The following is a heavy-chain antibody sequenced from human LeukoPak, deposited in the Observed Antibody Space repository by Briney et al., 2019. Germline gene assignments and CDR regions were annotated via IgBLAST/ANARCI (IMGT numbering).Heavy chain of an antibody. CDR1: GGSISSYY. Sequence: PSETLSLTCTVSGGSISSYYWSWIRQPPGKGLEWIGYIYYSGSTNYNPSLKSRVTISVDTSKNQFSLKLSSVTAADTAVYYCAREAGDDSSGYTFDYWGQGTLVTVSS. J-gene: IGHJ4*02. V-gene: IGHV4-59*01. D-gene: IGHD3-22*01. CDR3: AREAGDDSSGYTFDY. CDR2: IYYSGST.